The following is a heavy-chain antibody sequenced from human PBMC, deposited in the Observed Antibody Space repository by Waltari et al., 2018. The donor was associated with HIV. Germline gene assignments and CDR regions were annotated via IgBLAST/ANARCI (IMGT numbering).Heavy chain of an antibody. CDR2: IYYSGST. Sequence: QLQLQESGPGLVKPSETLSLTCTVSGGSISSSSYYWGWIRQPPGKGLEWIGSIYYSGSTYYNPSLKSRVTISVDTSKNQFSLKLSSVTAADTAVYYCASNYHAGPCDYWGQGTLVTVSS. V-gene: IGHV4-39*07. CDR1: GGSISSSSYY. J-gene: IGHJ4*02. CDR3: ASNYHAGPCDY. D-gene: IGHD4-4*01.